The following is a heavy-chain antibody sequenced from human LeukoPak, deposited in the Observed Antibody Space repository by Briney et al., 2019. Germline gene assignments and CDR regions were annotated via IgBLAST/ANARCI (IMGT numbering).Heavy chain of an antibody. D-gene: IGHD3-16*01. CDR3: ARRRMAGGDSFDY. J-gene: IGHJ4*02. CDR2: IYYSGST. CDR1: NGSISSSGYY. Sequence: PSETLSLTCSVSNGSISSSGYYWGWVRQSPEKGLEWIGGIYYSGSTYYNPSLKRRVTISVDTSRNQFSLKLSSVTAADTAVYYCARRRMAGGDSFDYWGQGTLVTVSS. V-gene: IGHV4-39*01.